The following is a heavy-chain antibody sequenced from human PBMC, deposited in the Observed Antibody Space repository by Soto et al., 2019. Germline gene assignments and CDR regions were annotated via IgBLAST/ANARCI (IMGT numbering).Heavy chain of an antibody. CDR3: ARGENYFDY. J-gene: IGHJ4*02. CDR1: VGTFSSYA. V-gene: IGHV1-69*01. CDR2: IIPIFGTA. Sequence: QVQLVQSGAAVKKPGSSVKVSCKASVGTFSSYAISWVRQAPGQELEWMGGIIPIFGTANYAQKFQGRVTITADESTSTAYMELSSLRSEDTAVSYCARGENYFDYWCQGTLVTVSS.